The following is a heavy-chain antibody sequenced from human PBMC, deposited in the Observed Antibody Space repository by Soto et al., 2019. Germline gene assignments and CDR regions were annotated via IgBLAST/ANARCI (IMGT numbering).Heavy chain of an antibody. CDR3: ARVVVVPAAGIDY. V-gene: IGHV3-21*01. J-gene: IGHJ4*02. CDR2: ISSSSNYI. Sequence: EVQLVESGGGLVKPGGSLRLSCAASGFTFSSYSMNWVRQAPGKGLEWVSSISSSSNYIYYADSVKGRFTISRDNAKNSLYLQMNSLRAEDTAVYYCARVVVVPAAGIDYWGQGTLVTVSS. D-gene: IGHD2-2*01. CDR1: GFTFSSYS.